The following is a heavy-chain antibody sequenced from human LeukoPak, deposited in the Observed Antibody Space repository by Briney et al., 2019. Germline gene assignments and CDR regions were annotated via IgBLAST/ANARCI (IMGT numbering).Heavy chain of an antibody. CDR3: ARRLPFVRGTGSSSWYRNWFDP. D-gene: IGHD6-13*01. J-gene: IGHJ5*02. Sequence: GESLKISCKGSGYSFTSYWIGWVRQMPGKGLEWMGIIYPGDSDTRYSPSFQGQVTISADKSISTAYLQWSSLKASDTAMYYCARRLPFVRGTGSSSWYRNWFDPWGQGTLVTVSS. V-gene: IGHV5-51*01. CDR2: IYPGDSDT. CDR1: GYSFTSYW.